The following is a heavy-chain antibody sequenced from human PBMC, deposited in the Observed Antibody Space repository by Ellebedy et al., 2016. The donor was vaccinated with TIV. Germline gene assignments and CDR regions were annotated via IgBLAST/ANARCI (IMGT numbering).Heavy chain of an antibody. CDR1: GFKFANFG. CDR3: AKTYYDFWSGHSDYYYHGMDV. D-gene: IGHD3-3*01. CDR2: ISNDGGHR. Sequence: GGSLRLXXAGSGFKFANFGIYWVRQAPGKGLEWVAVISNDGGHREYSESVKGRFTISRDNSKNTVYLQVNSLRADDTAVYHCAKTYYDFWSGHSDYYYHGMDVWGQGTTVTVSS. V-gene: IGHV3-30*18. J-gene: IGHJ6*02.